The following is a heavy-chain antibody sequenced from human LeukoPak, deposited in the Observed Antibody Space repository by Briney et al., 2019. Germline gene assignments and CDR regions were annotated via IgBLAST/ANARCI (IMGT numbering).Heavy chain of an antibody. J-gene: IGHJ3*02. CDR1: GYTFTGFS. CDR3: AREDGAFDI. CDR2: VNPNSGDT. D-gene: IGHD5-24*01. Sequence: GASVKVSCKASGYTFTGFSIHWVRQAPGQGLEWMGWVNPNSGDTNYAQRFQGRVTMTRDTSISTAYMELSRLRSDDTAVYYCAREDGAFDIWGQGTMVTVSS. V-gene: IGHV1-2*02.